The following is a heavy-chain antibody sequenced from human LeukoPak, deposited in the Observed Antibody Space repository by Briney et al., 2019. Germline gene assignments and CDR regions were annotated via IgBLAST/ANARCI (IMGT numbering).Heavy chain of an antibody. CDR3: ARTYYDFWSGYYNGSYNWFDP. V-gene: IGHV5-51*01. D-gene: IGHD3-3*01. Sequence: GESLKISCKGSGYSFTSYWIGWVRQMPGKGLEWMGIIYPGDSDTRYSPSFQGQVTISADKSISTAYLQWSSLKASDTAMYYCARTYYDFWSGYYNGSYNWFDPWGQGTLVTVSS. CDR2: IYPGDSDT. CDR1: GYSFTSYW. J-gene: IGHJ5*02.